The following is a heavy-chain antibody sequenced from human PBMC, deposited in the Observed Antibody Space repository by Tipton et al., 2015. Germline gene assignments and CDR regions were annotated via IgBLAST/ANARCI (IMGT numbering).Heavy chain of an antibody. D-gene: IGHD3-3*01. Sequence: VQLVQSGGGLIQPGGSLRLSCAASGFTVNTKYIHWVRQAPGKRLEWVALMFAGGNTIYADSVKGRFTISRDNSQNTLYLQMNSLRVEDTAVYYCARGFDFWNGYYLGDYYFDYGGQGTLVTVSS. CDR2: MFAGGNT. CDR3: ARGFDFWNGYYLGDYYFDY. J-gene: IGHJ4*02. V-gene: IGHV3-53*01. CDR1: GFTVNTKY.